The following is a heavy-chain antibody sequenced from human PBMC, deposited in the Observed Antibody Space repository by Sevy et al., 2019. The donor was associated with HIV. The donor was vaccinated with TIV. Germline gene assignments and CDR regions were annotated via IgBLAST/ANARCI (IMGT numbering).Heavy chain of an antibody. J-gene: IGHJ6*02. CDR2: ISHDGSDT. D-gene: IGHD4-17*01. Sequence: GGSLRLSCAASGFAFSNYYAMHWVRQAPGKGLEWVALISHDGSDTYYTDSVKGRLTVSRDNFKNTLFLQMNSLTTEGTAVYYCARPRANYVDHYFFYAMDVWGQGTTVTVSS. CDR3: ARPRANYVDHYFFYAMDV. V-gene: IGHV3-30-3*01. CDR1: GFAFSNYYA.